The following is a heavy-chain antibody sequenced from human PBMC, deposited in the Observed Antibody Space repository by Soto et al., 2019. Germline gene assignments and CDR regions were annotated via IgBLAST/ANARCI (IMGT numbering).Heavy chain of an antibody. V-gene: IGHV5-51*01. CDR2: IYPGDSDT. D-gene: IGHD2-21*02. CDR1: GYSFTSYW. CDR3: ARRPPYCGGDCYAFDY. Sequence: PGESLKISCKGSGYSFTSYWIGWVRQMPGKGLEWMGIIYPGDSDTRYSPSFQGQVTISADKSISTAYLQWSSLKASDTAMYYCARRPPYCGGDCYAFDYWGQGTLVTVSS. J-gene: IGHJ4*02.